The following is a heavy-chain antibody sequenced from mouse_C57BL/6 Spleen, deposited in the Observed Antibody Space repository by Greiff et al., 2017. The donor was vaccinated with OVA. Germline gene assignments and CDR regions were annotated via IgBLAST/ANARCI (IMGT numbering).Heavy chain of an antibody. J-gene: IGHJ4*01. CDR2: IRNKANGYTT. V-gene: IGHV7-3*01. CDR3: ARYIRDYYAMDY. Sequence: EVKLEESGGGLVQPGGSLSLSCAASGFTFTDYYMSWVRQPPGKALEWLGFIRNKANGYTTEYSASVKGRFTISRDNSQSILYLQMNALRAEDSATYYCARYIRDYYAMDYWGQGTSVTVSS. CDR1: GFTFTDYY. D-gene: IGHD1-1*01.